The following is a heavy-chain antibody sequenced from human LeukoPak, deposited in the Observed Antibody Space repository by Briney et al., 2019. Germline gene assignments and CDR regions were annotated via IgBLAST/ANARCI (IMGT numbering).Heavy chain of an antibody. D-gene: IGHD1-26*01. CDR1: GFTFSDYY. V-gene: IGHV3-11*01. CDR2: ISSSGSTI. CDR3: ARAPKFRLVGVPKGPFDP. J-gene: IGHJ5*02. Sequence: PGGSLRLSCAASGFTFSDYYMSWIRQAPGKGLEWVSYISSSGSTIYYADSVKGRFTISRDNAKNSLYLQMNSLRAEDTAVYYCARAPKFRLVGVPKGPFDPWGQGSLVTVSS.